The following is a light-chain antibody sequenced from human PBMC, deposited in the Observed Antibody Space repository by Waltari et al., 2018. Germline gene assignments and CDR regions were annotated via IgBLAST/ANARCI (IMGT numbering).Light chain of an antibody. Sequence: QSVLPQPPSASGTPGQRVTISCSGSSSHVGRANVSCYQQLPGTAPKLLIYNDIQRPSGVPDRFSGSKSGTSASLAISGLRSEDEGDYYCAAWDDRLRAYVFGTGTQVTVL. CDR1: SSHVGRAN. V-gene: IGLV1-47*01. J-gene: IGLJ1*01. CDR3: AAWDDRLRAYV. CDR2: NDI.